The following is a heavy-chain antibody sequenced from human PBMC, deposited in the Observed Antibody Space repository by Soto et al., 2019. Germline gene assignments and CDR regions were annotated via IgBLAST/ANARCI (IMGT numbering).Heavy chain of an antibody. CDR3: ARELRGYSYFAYYGMDV. D-gene: IGHD5-18*01. V-gene: IGHV3-33*01. CDR1: GFTFSGYG. CDR2: IWYDGSNK. J-gene: IGHJ6*02. Sequence: QVQLVESGGGVVQPGRSLRLSCAASGFTFSGYGMHWVRQAPSKGLEWVANIWYDGSNKYYADSVKGRFTISRDDSKNTLCLQMNSLRAEDTAVYYCARELRGYSYFAYYGMDVWGQGTTVTVSS.